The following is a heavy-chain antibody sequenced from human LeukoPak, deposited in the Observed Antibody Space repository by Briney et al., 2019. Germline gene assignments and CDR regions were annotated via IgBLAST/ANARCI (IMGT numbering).Heavy chain of an antibody. CDR3: AGDYGEHYYGMDV. CDR2: IWYDGSNK. V-gene: IGHV3-33*01. J-gene: IGHJ6*02. Sequence: PGRSLRLSCVASGLTFSSYGMPWVRQAAGKGLEWVAGIWYDGSNKCYADSVKGRFTISRDNSKNTLYLQMNSLRAEDTAVYYCAGDYGEHYYGMDVWGQGTTVTVSS. CDR1: GLTFSSYG. D-gene: IGHD4-17*01.